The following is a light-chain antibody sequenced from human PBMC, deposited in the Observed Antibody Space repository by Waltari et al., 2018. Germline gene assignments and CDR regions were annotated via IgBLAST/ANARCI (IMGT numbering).Light chain of an antibody. CDR2: GAS. V-gene: IGKV3-20*01. CDR3: QQYGSSRT. J-gene: IGKJ1*01. Sequence: IVLTQSPGTLSLSPGERATLSCRASQSVSSSYLAWYQQKPGQAPRLLIYGASSRATGIPDRCSGSGSGTDFTLTSSRLEPEDFAVYYCQQYGSSRTFGQGTKVEIK. CDR1: QSVSSSY.